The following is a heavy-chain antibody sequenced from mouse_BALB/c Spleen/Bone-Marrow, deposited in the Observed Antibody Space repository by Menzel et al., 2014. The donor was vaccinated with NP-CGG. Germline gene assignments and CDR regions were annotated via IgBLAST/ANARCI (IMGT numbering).Heavy chain of an antibody. CDR2: IRNKANGYTT. V-gene: IGHV7-3*02. D-gene: IGHD1-1*01. CDR3: ARDMGLLRFDY. CDR1: GFTFTDYY. J-gene: IGHJ2*01. Sequence: EVKLVESGGGLVQPGGSLRLSCATSGFTFTDYYMSWVRQPPGKALEWLAFIRNKANGYTTEYSASVKGRFTISKDNSQSNLYIQMNTLRAEDSATYYCARDMGLLRFDYWGHGTTLTVSS.